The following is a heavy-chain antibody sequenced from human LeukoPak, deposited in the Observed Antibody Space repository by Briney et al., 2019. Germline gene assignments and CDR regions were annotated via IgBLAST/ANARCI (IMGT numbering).Heavy chain of an antibody. CDR2: MNPNSGGT. CDR1: GYTFTDYY. V-gene: IGHV1-2*02. CDR3: ARKKYPYYSDSRGPFDS. Sequence: ASVKVSCKASGYTFTDYYIHWVRQAPGQGVEWMGWMNPNSGGTNYAQNFQGRVTMTRDTSISTAYMEVSRLRSDDTAVYYCARKKYPYYSDSRGPFDSWGQGTLVTVSS. J-gene: IGHJ5*01. D-gene: IGHD3-22*01.